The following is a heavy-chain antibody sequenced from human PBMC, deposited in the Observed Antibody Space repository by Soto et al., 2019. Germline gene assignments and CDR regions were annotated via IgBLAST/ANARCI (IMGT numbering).Heavy chain of an antibody. CDR3: AREVVTMVRGVIITGYYGMDV. V-gene: IGHV3-23*01. J-gene: IGHJ6*02. Sequence: HPGGSLRLSCAASGFTFSSYAMSWVRQAPGKGLEWVSTISGSGDSTYYADSVRGRFTISRDNAKKSLYLQMTSLRAEDTAVYYCAREVVTMVRGVIITGYYGMDVWGQGTTVTVSS. D-gene: IGHD3-10*01. CDR1: GFTFSSYA. CDR2: ISGSGDST.